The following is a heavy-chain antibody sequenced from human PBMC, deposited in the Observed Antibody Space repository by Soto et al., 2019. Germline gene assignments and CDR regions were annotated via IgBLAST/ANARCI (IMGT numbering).Heavy chain of an antibody. CDR3: ATWKGSSGWYPHCYFDY. J-gene: IGHJ4*02. V-gene: IGHV1-24*01. Sequence: ASVKVSCKVSGYTLTELSMHWVRQAPGKGLEWMGGFDPEDGETIYAQKFQGRVTMTEDTSTDTAYMELSSLRSEDTAVYYCATWKGSSGWYPHCYFDYWGQGTLVTVSS. CDR2: FDPEDGET. CDR1: GYTLTELS. D-gene: IGHD6-19*01.